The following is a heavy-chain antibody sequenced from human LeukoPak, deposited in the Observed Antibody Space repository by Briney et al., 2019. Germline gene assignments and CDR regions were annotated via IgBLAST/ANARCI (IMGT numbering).Heavy chain of an antibody. V-gene: IGHV4-39*07. CDR3: ARVNPEYSSSFDY. D-gene: IGHD6-6*01. CDR2: IYYSGST. J-gene: IGHJ4*02. CDR1: GGSISSSSYY. Sequence: SETLSLTCTASGGSISSSSYYWGWMRQPPGKGLEWIGSIYYSGSTYYNPSLKSRVTISVDTSKNQFSLKLSSVTAADTAVYYCARVNPEYSSSFDYWGQGTLVTVSS.